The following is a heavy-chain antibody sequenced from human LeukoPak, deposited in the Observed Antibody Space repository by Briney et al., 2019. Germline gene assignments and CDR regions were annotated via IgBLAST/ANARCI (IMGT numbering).Heavy chain of an antibody. CDR2: TYFRSKWYN. CDR1: GDSVSSDSTA. J-gene: IGHJ3*01. V-gene: IGHV6-1*01. D-gene: IGHD1-26*01. CDR3: AREGGDAFDV. Sequence: SQTLSLTCALSGDSVSSDSTAWNWIRRSPSRGLEWLGRTYFRSKWYNDYAVSVKSRITINPDTSKNQLSLQLNSVTPEDTAVYYCAREGGDAFDVWGQGTMVTVSS.